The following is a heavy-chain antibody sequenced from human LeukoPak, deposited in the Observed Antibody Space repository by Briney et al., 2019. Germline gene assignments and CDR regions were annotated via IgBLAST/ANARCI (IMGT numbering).Heavy chain of an antibody. CDR2: ISGSGGST. Sequence: GGSLILSCAASGFTFSSYAMSWVRQAPGKGLEWVSGISGSGGSTYYADSVKGRFTISRDNSKNTLYLQMNSLRAEDTAVYYCAKDRELLPFYFDSWGQGTLVTVSS. J-gene: IGHJ4*02. CDR3: AKDRELLPFYFDS. D-gene: IGHD1-26*01. V-gene: IGHV3-23*01. CDR1: GFTFSSYA.